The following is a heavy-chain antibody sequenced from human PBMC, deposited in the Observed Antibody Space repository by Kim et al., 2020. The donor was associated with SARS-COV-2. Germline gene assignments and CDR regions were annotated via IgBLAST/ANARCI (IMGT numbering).Heavy chain of an antibody. J-gene: IGHJ4*02. CDR3: ARGRGYGQFDY. Sequence: TNYNPSLKSRVTISVDTSKNQFSLKLSSVTAADTAVYYCARGRGYGQFDYWGQGTLVTVSS. D-gene: IGHD5-18*01. V-gene: IGHV4-34*01. CDR2: T.